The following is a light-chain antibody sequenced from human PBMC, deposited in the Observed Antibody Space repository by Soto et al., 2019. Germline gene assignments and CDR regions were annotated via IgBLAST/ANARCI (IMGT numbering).Light chain of an antibody. V-gene: IGLV4-60*02. Sequence: QPVLTQSSSASASLGSSVKLTCTLSSGHSSYIIAWHQQQPGKAPRYLMKLEGSGSYNKGSGVPDRFSGSSSGADRYLTISNLQFEDEADYYGETWDSNTRVFGGGTKL. CDR1: SGHSSYI. CDR2: LEGSGSY. CDR3: ETWDSNTRV. J-gene: IGLJ3*02.